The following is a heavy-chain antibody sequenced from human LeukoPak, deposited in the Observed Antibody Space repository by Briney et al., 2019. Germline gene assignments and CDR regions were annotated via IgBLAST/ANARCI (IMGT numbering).Heavy chain of an antibody. CDR3: ARRHRELAQLGY. CDR1: GGTFSSYA. CDR2: IIPIFGTA. D-gene: IGHD1-26*01. V-gene: IGHV1-69*05. Sequence: SVKVSCKASGGTFSSYAISWVRQAPGQGLEWMGRIIPIFGTANYAQKFQGGVTITTDESTSTAYMELSSLRSEDTAVYYCARRHRELAQLGYWGQGTLVTVSS. J-gene: IGHJ4*02.